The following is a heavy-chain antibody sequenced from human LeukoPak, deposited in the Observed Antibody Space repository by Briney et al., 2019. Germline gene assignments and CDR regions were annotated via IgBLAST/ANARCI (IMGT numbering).Heavy chain of an antibody. Sequence: SQTLSLTCIVSGGSISSGGYYWSWIRQHPGKGLEWIGYIYDSGTTYYNPSLKSRVSISVDTSKNQFSLKLSSVTAADTAVYYCARGGDRRGFDYWGRGTLVTVSS. CDR1: GGSISSGGYY. CDR3: ARGGDRRGFDY. V-gene: IGHV4-31*03. D-gene: IGHD1-14*01. J-gene: IGHJ4*02. CDR2: IYDSGTT.